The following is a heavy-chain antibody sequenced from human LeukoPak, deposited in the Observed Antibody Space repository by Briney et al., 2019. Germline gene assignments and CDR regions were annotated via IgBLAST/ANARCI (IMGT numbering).Heavy chain of an antibody. Sequence: GESLKISCKGSGYSINNYWIGWVRQMPGKGLEWMGIIYPADSDIRYSPSFQGQVTISADKSISTAYLQWSSLKASDTAMYYCARQEYCSGGSCYTWFDPWGRGTLVIVSS. CDR1: GYSINNYW. J-gene: IGHJ5*02. CDR2: IYPADSDI. D-gene: IGHD2-15*01. V-gene: IGHV5-51*01. CDR3: ARQEYCSGGSCYTWFDP.